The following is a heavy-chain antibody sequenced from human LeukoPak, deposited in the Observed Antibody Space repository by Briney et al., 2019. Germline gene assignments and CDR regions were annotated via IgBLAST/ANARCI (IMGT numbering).Heavy chain of an antibody. CDR1: GFTFTSYA. CDR2: ISGNGGST. J-gene: IGHJ4*02. D-gene: IGHD2-2*01. V-gene: IGHV3-23*01. CDR3: AKDGTWCSSTSCYAGD. Sequence: GGSLRLSCAASGFTFTSYAMSWVRQAPGKGLEWVSTISGNGGSTYYADSVKGRFTISRDNSKNTLYLQMNSLRAEDTAVFYCAKDGTWCSSTSCYAGDWAQGTLVAVSS.